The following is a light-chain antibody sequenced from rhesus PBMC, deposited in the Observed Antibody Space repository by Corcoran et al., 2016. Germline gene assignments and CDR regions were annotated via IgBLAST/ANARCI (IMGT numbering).Light chain of an antibody. Sequence: EIVLTQSPATLSWSPGERATLSCRASQSASSNLAWYQQKPGQAPGRLIYDTAKRATGTPDRFSGGGSGTYFTLTISGLGPEDVGVSYCQQYSNWPHSFGRGTKVEIK. J-gene: IGKJ2*01. CDR1: QSASSN. CDR2: DTA. V-gene: IGKV3-35*01. CDR3: QQYSNWPHS.